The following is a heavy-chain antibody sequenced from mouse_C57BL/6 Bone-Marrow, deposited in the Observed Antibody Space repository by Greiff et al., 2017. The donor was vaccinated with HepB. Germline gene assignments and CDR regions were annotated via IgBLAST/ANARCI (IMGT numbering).Heavy chain of an antibody. J-gene: IGHJ2*01. D-gene: IGHD2-14*01. V-gene: IGHV1-64*01. CDR1: GYTFTSYW. CDR3: ARYAPRGRNYCDY. Sequence: QVQLQQPGAELVKPGASVKLSCKASGYTFTSYWMHWVKQRPGQSLEWIGMIHPNSGSTNYNEKFKSKATLTVDKSSSTAYMQLSSRTSEDSAVYDCARYAPRGRNYCDYWGQGTTLTVSS. CDR2: IHPNSGST.